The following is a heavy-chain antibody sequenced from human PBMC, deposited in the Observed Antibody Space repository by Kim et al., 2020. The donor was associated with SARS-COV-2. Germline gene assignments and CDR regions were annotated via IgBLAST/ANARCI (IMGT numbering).Heavy chain of an antibody. CDR1: GYTFTSYD. V-gene: IGHV1-8*01. D-gene: IGHD3-9*01. Sequence: ASVKVSCKASGYTFTSYDINWVRQATGQGLEWMGWMNPNSGNTGYAQKFQGRVTMTRNTSISTAYMELSSLRSEDTAVYYCARAPGSFEEDDWLSSRYYYYYGMDVCGQGTTVTVSS. J-gene: IGHJ6*02. CDR3: ARAPGSFEEDDWLSSRYYYYYGMDV. CDR2: MNPNSGNT.